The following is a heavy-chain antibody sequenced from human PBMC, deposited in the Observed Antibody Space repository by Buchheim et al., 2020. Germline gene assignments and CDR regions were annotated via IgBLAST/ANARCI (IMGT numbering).Heavy chain of an antibody. D-gene: IGHD3-10*01. CDR3: AKALLWFGDDLGYFDY. Sequence: EVQLVESGGGLVQPGGSLRLSCAASGFTFSSYVMHWVRQVPGKGLEWVSRLSHDGVNPSYADSVKGRFTISRDNAKNTLYLQMNGLRAEDTAVYYCAKALLWFGDDLGYFDYWGQGTL. CDR1: GFTFSSYV. CDR2: LSHDGVNP. V-gene: IGHV3-74*01. J-gene: IGHJ4*02.